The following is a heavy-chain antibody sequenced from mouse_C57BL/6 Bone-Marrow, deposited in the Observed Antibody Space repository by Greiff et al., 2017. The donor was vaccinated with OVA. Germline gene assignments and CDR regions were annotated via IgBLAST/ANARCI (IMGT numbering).Heavy chain of an antibody. V-gene: IGHV1-22*01. Sequence: EVQLQESGPELVKPGASVKMSCKASGYTFTDYNMHWVKQSHGKSLEWIGYINPNNGGTSYNQKFKGKATLTVNKSSNTAYMELRSLTSEDSAVYYCASWFTTVVAFYWYFDVWGTGTTVTVSS. J-gene: IGHJ1*03. CDR3: ASWFTTVVAFYWYFDV. CDR2: INPNNGGT. D-gene: IGHD1-1*01. CDR1: GYTFTDYN.